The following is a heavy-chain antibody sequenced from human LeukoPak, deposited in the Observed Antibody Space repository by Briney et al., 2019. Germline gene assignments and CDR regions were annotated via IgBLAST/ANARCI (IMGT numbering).Heavy chain of an antibody. V-gene: IGHV4-39*01. D-gene: IGHD4-17*01. CDR3: ARQRGTYGYSDY. Sequence: SEILSLTCTVSGGSISSSNYYWGWIRQPPGKGLEWIGSIYYGGSTYYNPSLKSRVTISVDTSKNQFSLKLTSVTAADTAVYYCARQRGTYGYSDYWGQGTLVIVSS. CDR2: IYYGGST. J-gene: IGHJ4*02. CDR1: GGSISSSNYY.